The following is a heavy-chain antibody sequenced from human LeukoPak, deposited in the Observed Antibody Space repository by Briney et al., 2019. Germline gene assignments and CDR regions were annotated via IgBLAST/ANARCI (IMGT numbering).Heavy chain of an antibody. CDR3: ARHSHYYGSGSFYRDYFDY. CDR2: IYRSGST. V-gene: IGHV4-59*08. Sequence: SETLSLTCTVSGGSISAYYWSWIRQPPGKGLEWIGYIYRSGSTSTNPSLKSRVTISVDASENQFSLKLSSVTAADTAVYYCARHSHYYGSGSFYRDYFDYWGQGTLVTVSS. CDR1: GGSISAYY. D-gene: IGHD3-10*01. J-gene: IGHJ4*02.